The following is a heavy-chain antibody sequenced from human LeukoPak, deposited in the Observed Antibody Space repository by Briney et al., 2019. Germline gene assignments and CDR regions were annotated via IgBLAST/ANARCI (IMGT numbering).Heavy chain of an antibody. Sequence: GGSLRLSRAAFGFTFSSYWMSWVRQAPGKGLEWVANIKQDGSEKYYVDSVKGRFTISRDNAKDSLYLQMNSLRAEDTAVYYCARGATYYYGSGSPAYYYYYYMDVWGKGTTVTVSS. CDR3: ARGATYYYGSGSPAYYYYYYMDV. CDR1: GFTFSSYW. CDR2: IKQDGSEK. V-gene: IGHV3-7*01. J-gene: IGHJ6*03. D-gene: IGHD3-10*01.